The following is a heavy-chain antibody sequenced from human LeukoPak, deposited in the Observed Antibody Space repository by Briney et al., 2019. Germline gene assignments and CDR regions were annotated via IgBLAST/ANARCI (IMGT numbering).Heavy chain of an antibody. D-gene: IGHD4-17*01. V-gene: IGHV3-23*01. J-gene: IGHJ4*02. Sequence: GGSLRLSCAASGFTFSSYAMSWVRQAPGKGLEWVSAISGSGGSTYYADSVKGRFTISRDNSKNTLYLQMNSLRAEDTAVYYCGFTTVTKSFTQRDYWGQGTLVTVSS. CDR2: ISGSGGST. CDR3: GFTTVTKSFTQRDY. CDR1: GFTFSSYA.